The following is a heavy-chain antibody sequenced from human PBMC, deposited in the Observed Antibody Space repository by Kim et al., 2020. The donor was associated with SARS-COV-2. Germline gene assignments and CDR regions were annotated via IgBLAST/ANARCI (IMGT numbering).Heavy chain of an antibody. CDR3: AKIRWDFTDYGMDV. V-gene: IGHV3-9*01. D-gene: IGHD2-8*02. Sequence: GGSLRLSCAASGFTFDDYAMHWVRQALGKGLEWVSGISWNSGSIGYADSVKGRFTISRDNAKNSLYLQMNSLRAEDTALYYCAKIRWDFTDYGMDVWGQG. CDR1: GFTFDDYA. J-gene: IGHJ6*02. CDR2: ISWNSGSI.